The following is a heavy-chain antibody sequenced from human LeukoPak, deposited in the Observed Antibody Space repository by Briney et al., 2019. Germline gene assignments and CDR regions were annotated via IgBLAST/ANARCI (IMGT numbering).Heavy chain of an antibody. CDR1: GYSISSSYY. V-gene: IGHV4-38-2*02. J-gene: IGHJ4*02. Sequence: SETLSLTCAVSGYSISSSYYWGWIQQPPGKGLEWIGSIYHSGSTYYNPSLKSRVTISVDTSKNQFSLKLSSVTAADTAVYYCARETSYADPGYWGQGTLVTVSS. D-gene: IGHD3-16*01. CDR2: IYHSGST. CDR3: ARETSYADPGY.